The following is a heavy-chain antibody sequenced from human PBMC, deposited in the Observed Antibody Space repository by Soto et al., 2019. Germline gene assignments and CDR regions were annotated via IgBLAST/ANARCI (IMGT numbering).Heavy chain of an antibody. J-gene: IGHJ4*02. D-gene: IGHD5-18*01. Sequence: GASVKVSCKASGGTFSSYAISWVRQAPGQGLEWMGGIIPIFGTANYAQKFQGRVTITADESTSTAYMELSSLRSEDTAVYYCASLGYERGYSYGDYWGQGTLVTVAS. V-gene: IGHV1-69*13. CDR1: GGTFSSYA. CDR2: IIPIFGTA. CDR3: ASLGYERGYSYGDY.